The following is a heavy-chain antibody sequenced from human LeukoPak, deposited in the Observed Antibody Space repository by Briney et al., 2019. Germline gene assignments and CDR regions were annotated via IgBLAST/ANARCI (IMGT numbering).Heavy chain of an antibody. CDR2: IYRSGPT. J-gene: IGHJ5*02. V-gene: IGHV3-66*01. CDR1: GLIVSSNY. Sequence: GGSLRLSCAASGLIVSSNYMSWVRQAPGKGLEWVSVIYRSGPTYYADSVKGSFTISRDNSKNTLYLQMHSLRVEDTAVYYCARDSYVDSEAVRWFDPWGQGTLVTVSS. CDR3: ARDSYVDSEAVRWFDP. D-gene: IGHD4-17*01.